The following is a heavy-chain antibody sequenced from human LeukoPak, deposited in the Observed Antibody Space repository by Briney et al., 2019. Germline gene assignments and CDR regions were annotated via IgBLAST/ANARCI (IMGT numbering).Heavy chain of an antibody. D-gene: IGHD6-19*01. CDR1: GGTFSSYA. J-gene: IGHJ5*02. CDR3: ARVRSVSSSGWYAWFDP. Sequence: SVKVSCKASGGTFSSYAISWVRQAPGQGLEWMGRIIPILGIANYAQKFQGRVTITADKSTSTAYMELSSLRSEDTAVYYCARVRSVSSSGWYAWFDPWGQGTLVTVSS. CDR2: IIPILGIA. V-gene: IGHV1-69*04.